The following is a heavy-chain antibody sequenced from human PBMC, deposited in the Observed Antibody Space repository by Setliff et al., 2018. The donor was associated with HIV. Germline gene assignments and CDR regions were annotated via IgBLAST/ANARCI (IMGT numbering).Heavy chain of an antibody. CDR3: AMAVADKVVYYLDY. V-gene: IGHV4-31*03. Sequence: PSETLSLTCTVSGISISSGGYYWSWVRQLPGKGLEWIGYIYYSGSAYYNPSLQNRVTVSVDAPKNQFSLKLSSLTAADTAMYYCAMAVADKVVYYLDYWGRGTLVTVSS. CDR1: GISISSGGYY. D-gene: IGHD6-19*01. J-gene: IGHJ4*02. CDR2: IYYSGSA.